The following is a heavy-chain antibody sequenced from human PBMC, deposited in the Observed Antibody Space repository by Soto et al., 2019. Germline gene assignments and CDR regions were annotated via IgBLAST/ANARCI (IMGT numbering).Heavy chain of an antibody. J-gene: IGHJ4*02. CDR1: GGTFSSYA. CDR2: IIPIFGTA. Sequence: SVKVSCKASGGTFSSYAISWVRQAPGQGLEWMGGIIPIFGTANYAQKFQGRVTITADESTSTAYMELSSLRSEDTAVYYCARSIGSAPLGYCSSTSCYNLPRQLDYWGQGTLVTVSS. V-gene: IGHV1-69*13. CDR3: ARSIGSAPLGYCSSTSCYNLPRQLDY. D-gene: IGHD2-2*02.